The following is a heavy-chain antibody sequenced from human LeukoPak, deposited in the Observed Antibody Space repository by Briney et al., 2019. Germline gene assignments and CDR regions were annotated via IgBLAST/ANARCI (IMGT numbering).Heavy chain of an antibody. CDR1: GGSISSYY. CDR2: IYYSGST. V-gene: IGHV4-59*08. CDR3: ARHDYGGNFHAFDN. J-gene: IGHJ3*02. Sequence: PSETLSLTCTVSGGSISSYYWSWIRQPPGKGLEWIGYIYYSGSTNYNPSLKSRVTISVDTSKNQFSLKLSSVTAADTAVYYCARHDYGGNFHAFDNWGQGTMVTVSS. D-gene: IGHD4-23*01.